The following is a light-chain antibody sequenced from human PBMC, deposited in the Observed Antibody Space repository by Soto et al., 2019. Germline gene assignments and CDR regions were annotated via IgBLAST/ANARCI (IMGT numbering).Light chain of an antibody. CDR3: SSFTSSTTWV. CDR1: SSDVGSFNY. CDR2: DVT. Sequence: QSALTQPASVSGPPGQSITISCTGTSSDVGSFNYVSWYQQHPGKVPKLMIYDVTNRPSGVSNRFSGSKSGNTASLIISGLQAEDEADYYCSSFTSSTTWVFGGGTKLTVL. V-gene: IGLV2-14*01. J-gene: IGLJ3*02.